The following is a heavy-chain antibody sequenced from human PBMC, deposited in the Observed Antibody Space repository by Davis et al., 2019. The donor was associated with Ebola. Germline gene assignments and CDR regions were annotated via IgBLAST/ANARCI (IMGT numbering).Heavy chain of an antibody. D-gene: IGHD4-17*01. CDR2: ISTYNDNT. V-gene: IGHV1-18*04. CDR3: ARDYGDFNWFDP. J-gene: IGHJ5*02. Sequence: ASVKVSCKASGYIFTRYGISWVRQAPGQGLEWMGWISTYNDNTNYVQKFQGRVSMTTDTSTSTAYLELRSLRSDDTAVYYCARDYGDFNWFDPWGQGTLVTVSS. CDR1: GYIFTRYG.